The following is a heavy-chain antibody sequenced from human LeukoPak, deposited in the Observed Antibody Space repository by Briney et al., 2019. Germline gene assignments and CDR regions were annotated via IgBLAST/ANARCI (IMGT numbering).Heavy chain of an antibody. CDR1: GFTFSSYG. J-gene: IGHJ4*02. CDR3: ARDWRYCSGGSCYPAIDY. CDR2: IRYDGSNK. D-gene: IGHD2-15*01. Sequence: GGSLRLSCAASGFTFSSYGMHWVRQAPGKGLEWVAFIRYDGSNKYYADSVKGRFTISRDNSKNTLYLQMNSLRAEDTAVYYCARDWRYCSGGSCYPAIDYWGQGTLVTVSS. V-gene: IGHV3-30*02.